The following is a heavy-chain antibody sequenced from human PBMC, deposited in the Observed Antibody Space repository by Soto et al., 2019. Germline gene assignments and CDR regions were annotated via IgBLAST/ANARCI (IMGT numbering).Heavy chain of an antibody. CDR1: GFSFSNAW. Sequence: EVQLVESGGGLVKPGGSLRLSCAASGFSFSNAWMNWVRQAPGKGLEWVGRIKRKIDGEATDYAGPVKGTFTVFRDDSKSALYLQMNSLKGDVTAVYYCTTGSVEGVWGQGTTVTVS. CDR3: TTGSVEGV. V-gene: IGHV3-15*07. D-gene: IGHD2-15*01. CDR2: IKRKIDGEAT. J-gene: IGHJ6*02.